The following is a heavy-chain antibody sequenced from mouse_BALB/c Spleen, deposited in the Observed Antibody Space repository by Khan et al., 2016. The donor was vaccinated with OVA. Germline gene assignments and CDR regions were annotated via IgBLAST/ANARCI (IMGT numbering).Heavy chain of an antibody. Sequence: VQLKESGPGLVKPSQSLSLTCTVTGYSITSDYAWNWIRQFPGNKLEWMGYIKYSGNTSYNPSLKSRFSITRNTSTNQFFLQLSSVTTEDTATYYCVRSGTISTVVITDFDYWGQGTTLTVSS. V-gene: IGHV3-2*02. J-gene: IGHJ2*01. CDR2: IKYSGNT. CDR1: GYSITSDYA. CDR3: VRSGTISTVVITDFDY. D-gene: IGHD1-1*01.